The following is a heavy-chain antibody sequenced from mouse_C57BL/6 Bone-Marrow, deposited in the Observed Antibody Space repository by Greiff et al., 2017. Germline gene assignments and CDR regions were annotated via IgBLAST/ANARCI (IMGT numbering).Heavy chain of an antibody. J-gene: IGHJ2*01. CDR1: GYTFTTYP. Sequence: VQLKQSGAELVKPGASVKMSCKASGYTFTTYPIEWMKQNHGQSLEWIGNFHPYNDDTKYNEKFKGKATLTVEKSSSTVYLELSRLTSDDSAVYYGARGGNDGGYYFDYWGQGTTLTVSS. D-gene: IGHD1-1*02. CDR2: FHPYNDDT. V-gene: IGHV1-47*01. CDR3: ARGGNDGGYYFDY.